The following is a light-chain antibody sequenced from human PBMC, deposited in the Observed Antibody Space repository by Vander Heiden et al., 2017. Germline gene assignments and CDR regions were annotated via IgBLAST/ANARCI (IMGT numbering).Light chain of an antibody. V-gene: IGLV1-47*01. CDR2: RNN. CDR1: SSNIGSNY. J-gene: IGLJ3*02. CDR3: SAWDDSLSGPV. Sequence: QSVLPQPPSVSGPPGQRVPISCSGSSSNIGSNYVYWYQQLPGTAPKLLIYRNNQRPSGVPDRFSGSKSGTSASLAISGLRSEDEADYYCSAWDDSLSGPVFGGGTKLTVL.